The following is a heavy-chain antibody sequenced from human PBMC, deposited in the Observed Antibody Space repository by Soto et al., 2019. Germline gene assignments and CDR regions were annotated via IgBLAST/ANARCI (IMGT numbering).Heavy chain of an antibody. J-gene: IGHJ4*02. V-gene: IGHV1-69*06. CDR1: GGTFSSYA. CDR2: IIPIFGTA. Sequence: LVKVSCKASGGTFSSYAISWVRQAPGQGLEWMGGIIPIFGTANYAQKFQGRVTITADKSTSTAYMELSSLRSEDTAVYYCARGPGIVGATDYWGQGTLVTVSS. CDR3: ARGPGIVGATDY. D-gene: IGHD1-26*01.